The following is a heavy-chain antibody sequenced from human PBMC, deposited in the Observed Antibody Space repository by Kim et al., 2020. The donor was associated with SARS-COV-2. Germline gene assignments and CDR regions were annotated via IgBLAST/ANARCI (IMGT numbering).Heavy chain of an antibody. CDR3: AKVTSGSSGWFEYFQH. CDR2: IRDSGGST. Sequence: GGSLRLSCAASGFTFNSYAMSWVRQAPGKGLEWVSGIRDSGGSTKYAESVKGRFSISRDNSKNTLYLQMDSLRAEDTAVYYCAKVTSGSSGWFEYFQHWGLGTLVNVSS. J-gene: IGHJ1*01. CDR1: GFTFNSYA. D-gene: IGHD6-19*01. V-gene: IGHV3-23*01.